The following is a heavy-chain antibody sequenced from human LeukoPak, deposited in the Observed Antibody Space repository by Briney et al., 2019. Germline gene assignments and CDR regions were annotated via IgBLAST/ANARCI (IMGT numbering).Heavy chain of an antibody. D-gene: IGHD3-10*01. V-gene: IGHV3-48*01. J-gene: IGHJ4*02. Sequence: GGSLRLSCAASGFTFSSYSMNWVRQAPGKGLEWVSYISSSSSTIYYADSVKGRFTISRDNAKNSLYLRMNSLRAEDTAVYYCARVSSGIWWNFDYWGQGTLVTVSS. CDR1: GFTFSSYS. CDR3: ARVSSGIWWNFDY. CDR2: ISSSSSTI.